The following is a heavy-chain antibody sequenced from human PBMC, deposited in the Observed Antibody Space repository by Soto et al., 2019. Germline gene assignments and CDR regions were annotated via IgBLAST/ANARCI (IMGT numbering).Heavy chain of an antibody. CDR3: ARGSGPMIEWH. J-gene: IGHJ4*02. V-gene: IGHV1-3*05. D-gene: IGHD3-22*01. Sequence: QVQLVQSGAEEKKPGASVKVSCKASGYTFTSYAMHWVRQAPGQRLEWMGWINAGNGNTKYSQKFQGRVTITRDTSASTSYMELSSLRSEDTAVYYCARGSGPMIEWHWGQGTLVTVSS. CDR2: INAGNGNT. CDR1: GYTFTSYA.